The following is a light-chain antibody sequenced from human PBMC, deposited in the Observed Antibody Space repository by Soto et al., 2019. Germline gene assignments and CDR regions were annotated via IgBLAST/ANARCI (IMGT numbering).Light chain of an antibody. Sequence: IVLPQSPATLSSSPGETATLSCRASQYVGSRLAWYQHKPGQAPRLLIYYMSKRATGIPARFSGSGSGTDFTLTISSLAPDDFAIYYCHQRQSWPRTFGQGTKV. CDR2: YMS. V-gene: IGKV3-11*01. J-gene: IGKJ1*01. CDR3: HQRQSWPRT. CDR1: QYVGSR.